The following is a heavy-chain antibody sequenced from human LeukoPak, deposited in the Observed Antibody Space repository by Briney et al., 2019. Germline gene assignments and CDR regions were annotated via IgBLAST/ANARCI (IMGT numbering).Heavy chain of an antibody. D-gene: IGHD2-21*02. CDR2: ISGSGGST. CDR1: GFTFSSYA. Sequence: GGSLRLSCAASGFTFSSYAMSWVRQAPGKGLEWVSAISGSGGSTYYADSVKGRFTISRDNSKNTLYLQMNRLRAEDTAVYYCAKAPSPAGGDDEYFQHWGQGTLVTVSS. CDR3: AKAPSPAGGDDEYFQH. V-gene: IGHV3-23*01. J-gene: IGHJ1*01.